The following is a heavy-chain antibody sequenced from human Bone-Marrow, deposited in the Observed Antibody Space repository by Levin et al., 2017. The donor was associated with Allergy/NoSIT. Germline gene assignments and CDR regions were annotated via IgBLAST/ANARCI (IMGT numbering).Heavy chain of an antibody. CDR3: ARDPARGYYDSSGYSGDH. CDR2: ITSSGDGT. V-gene: IGHV3-48*02. Sequence: GESLKISCAASDFTFRHYTMNWVRQAPGKGLEWVSCITSSGDGTYYADSVKGRFTISRDNAKNSLYLQLNRLRDEDTAMYYCARDPARGYYDSSGYSGDHWGQGTLVTVSS. J-gene: IGHJ4*02. CDR1: DFTFRHYT. D-gene: IGHD3-22*01.